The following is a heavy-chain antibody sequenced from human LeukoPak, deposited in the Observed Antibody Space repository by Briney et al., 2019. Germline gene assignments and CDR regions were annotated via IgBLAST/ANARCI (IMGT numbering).Heavy chain of an antibody. CDR3: ARSTYYYDSSGFNYAAFDI. CDR2: ISSSGSTI. V-gene: IGHV3-48*03. D-gene: IGHD3-22*01. CDR1: GFTFSSYE. J-gene: IGHJ3*02. Sequence: GGSLRLSCAASGFTFSSYEMNWVRQAPGKGLEWVSYISSSGSTIYYADSVKGLFTISRDNAKNSLYLQMNSLRAEDTAVYYCARSTYYYDSSGFNYAAFDIWGQGTMVTVSS.